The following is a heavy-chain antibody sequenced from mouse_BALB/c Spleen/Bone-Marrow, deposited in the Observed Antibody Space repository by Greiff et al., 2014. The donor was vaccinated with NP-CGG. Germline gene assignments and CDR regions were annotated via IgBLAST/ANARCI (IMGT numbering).Heavy chain of an antibody. Sequence: QVQLQQPGPGLVQPSQSLSITCTVSGFSLTSYGVHWVRQSPGKGLEWLGVIWSGGSTDYNAAFISRLSISKDNSKSQVFFKMNSLQANDTAIYYCARYGSILGYWGQGTTLTVSS. CDR3: ARYGSILGY. CDR2: IWSGGST. D-gene: IGHD1-1*01. V-gene: IGHV2-2*02. CDR1: GFSLTSYG. J-gene: IGHJ2*01.